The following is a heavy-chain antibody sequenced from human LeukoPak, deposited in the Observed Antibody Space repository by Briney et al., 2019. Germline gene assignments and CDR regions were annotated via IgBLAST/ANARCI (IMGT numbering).Heavy chain of an antibody. V-gene: IGHV3-7*01. J-gene: IGHJ4*02. Sequence: EGSLRLSCAASGFTFSSYWVSWVRQAPGKGLEWVANIKKDGSEKYYVDSVKGRFTISRDNAKTSLYLQMNSLRAEDTAVYYCARDLSGVTGYTYGRGIDYWGQGTLVTVSS. CDR2: IKKDGSEK. D-gene: IGHD5-18*01. CDR1: GFTFSSYW. CDR3: ARDLSGVTGYTYGRGIDY.